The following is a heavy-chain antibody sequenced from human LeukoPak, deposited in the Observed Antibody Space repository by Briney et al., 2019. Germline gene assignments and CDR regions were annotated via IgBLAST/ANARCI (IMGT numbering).Heavy chain of an antibody. D-gene: IGHD3-10*01. Sequence: GGSLRLSCAASGFTFTTYGMHWVRQAPGEGLDWVALISYDGTKTYYSDSVKGRFTISRDNSKNTLYLQMNSLRAEDTAIYYCAKVMWIRGQWPIDYWGQGALVTVSS. J-gene: IGHJ4*02. CDR2: ISYDGTKT. CDR3: AKVMWIRGQWPIDY. CDR1: GFTFTTYG. V-gene: IGHV3-30*18.